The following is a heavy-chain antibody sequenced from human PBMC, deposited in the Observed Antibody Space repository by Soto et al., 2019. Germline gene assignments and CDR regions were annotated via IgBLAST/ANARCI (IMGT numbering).Heavy chain of an antibody. CDR3: AGDGSSCWYSRDWYFDL. J-gene: IGHJ2*01. D-gene: IGHD6-19*01. CDR2: IIPIFGTA. Sequence: QVQLVQSGAEVKKPGSSVKVSCKASGGTFSSYAISCGRQAPGQGLEWMGGIIPIFGTANYAQKFQGRVTITADESTSTAYMELSSLRSEDTAGYYCAGDGSSCWYSRDWYFDLWGRGTLVTVSS. V-gene: IGHV1-69*01. CDR1: GGTFSSYA.